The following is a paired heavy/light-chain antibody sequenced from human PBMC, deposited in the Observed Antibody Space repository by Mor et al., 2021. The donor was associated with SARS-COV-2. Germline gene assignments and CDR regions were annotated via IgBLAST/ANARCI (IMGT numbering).Light chain of an antibody. Sequence: QSALTQPASVSGSPGQSITISCTGTSSDIGSYNLVSWYQQHPGKAPKLMIYEGSKRPSGVSNRFSGSKSGNTASLTISGLQAEDEADYYCCSYAGSYTLIFGGGTKLTVL. CDR3: CSYAGSYTLI. V-gene: IGLV2-23*01. J-gene: IGLJ2*01. CDR1: SSDIGSYNL. CDR2: EGS.
Heavy chain of an antibody. CDR2: IYHSGST. Sequence: QVQLQESGPGLVKPSETLSLTCTVSGGSVSSSSYYWSWIRQPPGKGLEWIGYIYHSGSTNYNPSLKSRVTISIDTSKNQFSLKLSSVTAADTAVYYCARGVLDIDAFDIWGQGTMVTVSS. J-gene: IGHJ3*02. V-gene: IGHV4-61*01. CDR1: GGSVSSSSYY. CDR3: ARGVLDIDAFDI. D-gene: IGHD5-12*01.